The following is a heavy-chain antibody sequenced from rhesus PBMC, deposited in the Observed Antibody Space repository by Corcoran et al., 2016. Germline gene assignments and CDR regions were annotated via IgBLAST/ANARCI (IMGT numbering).Heavy chain of an antibody. CDR1: GYTFTDYY. J-gene: IGHJ4*01. D-gene: IGHD4-11*01. CDR2: VAPEKGEA. V-gene: IGHV1-111*02. CDR3: ATGGNHKFDY. Sequence: EVQLVQSGAEVKKPGASVKISCKASGYTFTDYYLHWVRQAPGKGLEWKGRVAPEKGEAIPAQKFQDRVTIPADTSTDTAYMELSSLRSEDTAVYYCATGGNHKFDYWGQGVLVTVSS.